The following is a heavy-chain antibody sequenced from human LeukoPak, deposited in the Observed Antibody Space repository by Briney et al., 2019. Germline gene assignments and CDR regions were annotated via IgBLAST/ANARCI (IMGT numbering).Heavy chain of an antibody. D-gene: IGHD4-17*01. CDR1: GYTFTGYY. V-gene: IGHV1-2*06. CDR3: ARGDGDYAGGVDY. J-gene: IGHJ4*02. CDR2: INPNSGGT. Sequence: ASVKVSCKASGYTFTGYYMHWVRQAPGQGLEWMGRINPNSGGTNHAQRFHGMGTMTRDTSISTDYMELSRLRSDDPAVYYCARGDGDYAGGVDYWGQGTLVTVSS.